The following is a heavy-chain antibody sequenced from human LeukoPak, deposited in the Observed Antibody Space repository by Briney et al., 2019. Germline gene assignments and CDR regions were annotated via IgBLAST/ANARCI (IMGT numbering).Heavy chain of an antibody. J-gene: IGHJ5*02. D-gene: IGHD6-13*01. Sequence: SQTLSLTRTVSGGSLSTDSYYWSWIRPPAGGGLEWIGGIYASGSTNYNPSLKSRVTISVDTSKSQFSLKLTSVTAADTAVYYCARNRIAAAGTGNWFDPWGQGTLVTVSS. V-gene: IGHV4-61*02. CDR2: IYASGST. CDR3: ARNRIAAAGTGNWFDP. CDR1: GGSLSTDSYY.